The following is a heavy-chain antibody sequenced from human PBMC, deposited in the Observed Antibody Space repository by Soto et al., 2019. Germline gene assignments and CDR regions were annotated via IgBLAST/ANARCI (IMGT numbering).Heavy chain of an antibody. V-gene: IGHV4-30-2*01. D-gene: IGHD4-4*01. Sequence: SETLSLTCAVSGGSISSGGYSWSWIRQPPGKGLEWVGYIYHSGSTYYNPSLKSRVTISVDRSKNQFSLKLSSVTAADTAVYYCARGMTTVNTLDYWGQGTLVTVSS. CDR3: ARGMTTVNTLDY. J-gene: IGHJ4*02. CDR2: IYHSGST. CDR1: GGSISSGGYS.